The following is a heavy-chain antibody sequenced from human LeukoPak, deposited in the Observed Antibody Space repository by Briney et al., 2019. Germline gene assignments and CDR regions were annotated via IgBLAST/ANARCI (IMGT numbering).Heavy chain of an antibody. Sequence: PGGSLRLSCAASGFTVSSNYMSWVRQAPGKGLEWVSVIYSGGSTYYADSVKGRFTISRDNSKNTLYLQMNSLRAEDTAVYYCARYSSSWSRDAFDIWGQGTMVTVSS. D-gene: IGHD6-13*01. CDR2: IYSGGST. J-gene: IGHJ3*02. CDR1: GFTVSSNY. V-gene: IGHV3-66*01. CDR3: ARYSSSWSRDAFDI.